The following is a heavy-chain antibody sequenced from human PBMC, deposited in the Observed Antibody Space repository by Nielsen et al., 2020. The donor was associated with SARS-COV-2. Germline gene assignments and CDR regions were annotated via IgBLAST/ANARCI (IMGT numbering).Heavy chain of an antibody. D-gene: IGHD6-13*01. J-gene: IGHJ6*03. CDR1: GYTFTSYY. CDR2: INPSGGST. Sequence: ASVKVSCKASGYTFTSYYMHWVRQAPGQGLEWMGIINPSGGSTSYAQKFQGRVTMTRDTSTSTVYMELSSLRSEDTAVYYCAREVVGAAAGTLTYYYYYYMDVWGKGTTVTVSS. V-gene: IGHV1-46*01. CDR3: AREVVGAAAGTLTYYYYYYMDV.